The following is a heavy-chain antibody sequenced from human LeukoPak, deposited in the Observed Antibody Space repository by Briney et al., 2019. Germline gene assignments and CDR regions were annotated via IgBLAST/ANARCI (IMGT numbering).Heavy chain of an antibody. CDR1: GGTFSSYA. CDR3: AKRVLRFLEYNPYAFDI. D-gene: IGHD3-3*01. J-gene: IGHJ3*02. Sequence: ASVKVSCKASGGTFSSYAISWVRQAPGQGLEWMGGIIPIFGTANYAQKFQGRVTITADESTSTAYMELSSLRSEDTAVYYCAKRVLRFLEYNPYAFDIWGQGTMVTVSS. V-gene: IGHV1-69*13. CDR2: IIPIFGTA.